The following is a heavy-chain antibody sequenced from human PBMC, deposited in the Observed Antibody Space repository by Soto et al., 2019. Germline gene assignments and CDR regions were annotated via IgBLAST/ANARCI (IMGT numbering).Heavy chain of an antibody. CDR2: IDPTDSFT. D-gene: IGHD2-15*01. Sequence: PGESLKISCKASGYKFTTFWLNWVRQTPGKGLEWLGGIDPTDSFTNYSPPFEGHVTISVDRSISTAYLQWNSLQASDTAIYYCARPASGGSRGAFDGWGQGTTVTVSS. V-gene: IGHV5-10-1*01. CDR3: ARPASGGSRGAFDG. CDR1: GYKFTTFW. J-gene: IGHJ3*01.